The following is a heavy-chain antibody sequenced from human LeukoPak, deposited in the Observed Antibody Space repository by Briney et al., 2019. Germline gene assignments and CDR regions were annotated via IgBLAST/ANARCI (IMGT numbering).Heavy chain of an antibody. CDR3: ARVGDHYHWYFDL. CDR2: IYSGGDT. V-gene: IGHV3-53*01. Sequence: GGSLRLPCAASGFTVSTKYMNWVRQAPGKGLEWVSIIYSGGDTYYADSVKGRFTISRDNSKNTLSLQMNSLRAEDTAVYYCARVGDHYHWYFDLWGRGTLVSVSS. CDR1: GFTVSTKY. D-gene: IGHD3-10*01. J-gene: IGHJ2*01.